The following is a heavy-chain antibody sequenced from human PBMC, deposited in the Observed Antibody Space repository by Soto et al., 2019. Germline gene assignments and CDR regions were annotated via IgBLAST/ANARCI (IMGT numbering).Heavy chain of an antibody. CDR3: AGFRRDGYNLDY. CDR2: ISSSTSYM. Sequence: EVQLVESGGGLVKPGGSLRLSCAASGFTFSSYSMNWVRQAPGKGLEWVSSISSSTSYMYYADSGKGRFTISRDNARNSLYLQMNSLRAEDTAVYYWAGFRRDGYNLDYWGQGTLVTVSS. D-gene: IGHD5-12*01. V-gene: IGHV3-21*01. J-gene: IGHJ4*02. CDR1: GFTFSSYS.